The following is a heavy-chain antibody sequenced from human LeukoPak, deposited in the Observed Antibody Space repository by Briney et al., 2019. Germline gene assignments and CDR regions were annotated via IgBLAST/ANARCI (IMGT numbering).Heavy chain of an antibody. CDR3: AKDVGGYYDILTGYFAEYYFDY. Sequence: GGSLRLSCAASGFTFSSYAVSWVRQAPGKGLEWVSAISGSGGSTYYADSVKGRFTISRDNSKNTLYLQMNSLRAEDTAVYYCAKDVGGYYDILTGYFAEYYFDYWGQGTLVTVSS. CDR2: ISGSGGST. D-gene: IGHD3-9*01. J-gene: IGHJ4*02. V-gene: IGHV3-23*01. CDR1: GFTFSSYA.